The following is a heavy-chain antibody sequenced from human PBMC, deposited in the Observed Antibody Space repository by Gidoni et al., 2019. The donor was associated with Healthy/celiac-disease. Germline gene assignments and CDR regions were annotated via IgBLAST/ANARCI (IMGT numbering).Heavy chain of an antibody. CDR1: GFTFSSYS. J-gene: IGHJ4*02. D-gene: IGHD1-7*01. Sequence: EVQLVESGGGLVKPGGSLRLSCAASGFTFSSYSMNWVRQAPGKGLEWVSSISSSSSYIYYADSVRGRFTISRDNAKNSLYLQMNSLRAEDTAVYYCARGGELNLNFWGQGTLVTVSS. CDR2: ISSSSSYI. V-gene: IGHV3-21*01. CDR3: ARGGELNLNF.